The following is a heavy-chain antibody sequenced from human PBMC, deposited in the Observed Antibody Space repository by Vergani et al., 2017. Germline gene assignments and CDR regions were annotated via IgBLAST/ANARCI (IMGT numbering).Heavy chain of an antibody. J-gene: IGHJ5*02. D-gene: IGHD6-19*01. CDR2: IHYSENT. V-gene: IGHV4-59*11. CDR3: ASDTHSGQKADR. CDR1: FDPIRNLF. Sequence: QVQLQESGPGLVKSSETLSLTCSVFFDPIRNLFCNWIRQPPGKGLEWIGSIHYSENTNNNPSLKTGITISVDTSKNQFSLTLTSGTAAHTAVYYCASDTHSGQKADRWGQGILVTVTS.